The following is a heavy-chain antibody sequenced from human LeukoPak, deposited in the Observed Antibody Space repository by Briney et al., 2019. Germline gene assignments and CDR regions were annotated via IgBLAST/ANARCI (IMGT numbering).Heavy chain of an antibody. V-gene: IGHV6-1*01. CDR2: TYYRSKWYN. CDR1: GDSVSSNSAA. Sequence: SQTLSLTCAISGDSVSSNSAAWNWIRQSPSRGLEWLGRTYYRSKWYNDYAVSVKSRITINPDTSKNQFSLQLNSVTPEDTAVYYCARDLVGAIRGSGSYYNERYYYGMDVWGQGTTVTVSS. J-gene: IGHJ6*02. D-gene: IGHD3-10*01. CDR3: ARDLVGAIRGSGSYYNERYYYGMDV.